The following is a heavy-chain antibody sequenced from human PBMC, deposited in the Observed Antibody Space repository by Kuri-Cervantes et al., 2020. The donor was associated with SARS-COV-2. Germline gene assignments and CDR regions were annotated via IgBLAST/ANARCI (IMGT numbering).Heavy chain of an antibody. D-gene: IGHD6-19*01. CDR2: IYYSGST. Sequence: SETLSLTCTVSGGSISSSSYYWGWIRQPPGKGLEWIGSIYYSGSTYYNPSLKSRVTISVDTSKNQFSLKLGSVTAADTAIYYCARHGPLSSSGWYEFWYFDLWGRGTLVTVSS. CDR1: GGSISSSSYY. CDR3: ARHGPLSSSGWYEFWYFDL. J-gene: IGHJ2*01. V-gene: IGHV4-39*07.